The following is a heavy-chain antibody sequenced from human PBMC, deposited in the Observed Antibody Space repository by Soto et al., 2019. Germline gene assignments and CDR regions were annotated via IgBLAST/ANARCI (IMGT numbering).Heavy chain of an antibody. J-gene: IGHJ4*02. CDR2: ISWDGDST. D-gene: IGHD1-26*01. CDR1: GFTFDDYI. Sequence: EVQLVESGGVVVQPGGSLRLSCAASGFTFDDYIMHWVRQAPGKGLEWVSLISWDGDSTYYADSVKGRFTISRDNSKNSLYLQMNSLRTEDTALYYCAKDGNSGSYYLFDCWGQGTLVTVSS. V-gene: IGHV3-43*01. CDR3: AKDGNSGSYYLFDC.